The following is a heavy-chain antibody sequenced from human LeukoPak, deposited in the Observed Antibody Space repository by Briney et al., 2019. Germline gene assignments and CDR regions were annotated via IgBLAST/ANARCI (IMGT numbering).Heavy chain of an antibody. V-gene: IGHV3-23*01. D-gene: IGHD3-3*01. CDR3: AKAGSYYDCWSGQLRDYMDG. J-gene: IGHJ6*03. Sequence: GGSLRLSCAASGFTFSSYAMSWVRQAPGKGLEWVSAISGSGGSTYYADSVKGRFTISRDNSKNTLYLQMNSLRAEDTAVYYCAKAGSYYDCWSGQLRDYMDGWGKGTMVTVS. CDR1: GFTFSSYA. CDR2: ISGSGGST.